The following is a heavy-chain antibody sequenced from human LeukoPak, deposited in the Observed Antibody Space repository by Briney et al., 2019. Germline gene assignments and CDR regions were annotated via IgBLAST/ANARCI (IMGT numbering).Heavy chain of an antibody. J-gene: IGHJ4*02. V-gene: IGHV3-13*05. Sequence: GGSLRLSCAASGFTFSSYDMHWVRQATGKGLEWVSAIGTAGDPYYPGSVKGRFTISRENAKNSLYLQMNSLRAEDTAVYYCAREAKCSGGSCYVDYWGQGTLVTVSS. CDR2: IGTAGDP. D-gene: IGHD2-15*01. CDR3: AREAKCSGGSCYVDY. CDR1: GFTFSSYD.